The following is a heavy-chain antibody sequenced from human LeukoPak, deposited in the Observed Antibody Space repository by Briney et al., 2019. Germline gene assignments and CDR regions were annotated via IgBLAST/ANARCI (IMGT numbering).Heavy chain of an antibody. D-gene: IGHD4-23*01. CDR2: INHSGST. CDR3: ARGGRDGGNYFDY. V-gene: IGHV4-34*01. Sequence: SETLSLTCTVSGGSISSYYWSWIRQPPGKGLEWIGEINHSGSTNYNPSLKSRVTISVDTSKNQFSLKLSSVTAADTAVYYCARGGRDGGNYFDYWGQGTLVTVSS. CDR1: GGSISSYY. J-gene: IGHJ4*02.